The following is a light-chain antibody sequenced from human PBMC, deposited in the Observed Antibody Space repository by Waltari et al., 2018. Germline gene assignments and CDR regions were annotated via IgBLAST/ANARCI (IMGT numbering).Light chain of an antibody. CDR2: GAS. Sequence: IVMTQSPAPLSVSPGARATLPCRASQSISFNLAWYQQKPGQAPRRLIYGASTRASGIPARFSSSGSGTDFSLTISSLQSEDFAVYFCQQYNTGPPCTFGQGTKVEVK. V-gene: IGKV3-15*01. CDR3: QQYNTGPPCT. J-gene: IGKJ1*01. CDR1: QSISFN.